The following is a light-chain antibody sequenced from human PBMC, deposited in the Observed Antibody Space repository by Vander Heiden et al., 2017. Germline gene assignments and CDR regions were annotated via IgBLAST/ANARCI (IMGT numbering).Light chain of an antibody. CDR2: LGS. J-gene: IGKJ2*01. CDR3: MQRLQTLLFT. Sequence: EIVMTQSPLSLPVTPGEPASLSCRSRQSLLHSNGYNYLDWYLQEPTQPPHILIYLGSTRASGVPDRFSGSRSGTEFSLKTSRVEAEDVVVYYCMQRLQTLLFTFGQGTKLEIK. CDR1: QSLLHSNGYNY. V-gene: IGKV2-28*01.